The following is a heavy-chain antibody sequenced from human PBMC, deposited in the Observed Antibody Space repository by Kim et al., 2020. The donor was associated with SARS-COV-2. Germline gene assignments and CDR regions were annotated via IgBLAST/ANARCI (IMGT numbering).Heavy chain of an antibody. V-gene: IGHV3-33*08. CDR2: IRASGSTT. Sequence: GGSLRLSCAASGFPSNTYGINWVRQAPGAGLEWVAFIRASGSTTHYADSVKGRFTISKDNSKNTAYLQMDSLRADDTAFYYCAGDPFGGMGYAFFMWGRGTGVPLSS. D-gene: IGHD3-10*01. CDR1: GFPSNTYG. J-gene: IGHJ3*02. CDR3: AGDPFGGMGYAFFM.